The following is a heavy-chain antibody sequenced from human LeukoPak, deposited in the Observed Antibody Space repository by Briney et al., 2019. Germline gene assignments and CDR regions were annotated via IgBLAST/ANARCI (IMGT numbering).Heavy chain of an antibody. CDR2: ISYDGSNK. D-gene: IGHD2-2*01. V-gene: IGHV3-30*04. CDR1: GFTFSSYA. Sequence: GGSLRLSCAASGFTFSSYAMHWVRQAPGKGLEWVAVISYDGSNKYYADSVKGRFTISRDNSKDTLYLQMNSLRAEDTAVYYCARDRGIVVVPAGTFDYWGQGTLVTVSS. J-gene: IGHJ4*02. CDR3: ARDRGIVVVPAGTFDY.